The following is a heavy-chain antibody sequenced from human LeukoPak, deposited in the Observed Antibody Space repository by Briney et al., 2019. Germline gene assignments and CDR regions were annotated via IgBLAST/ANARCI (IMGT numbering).Heavy chain of an antibody. CDR1: SGSFSEFY. CDR2: INHSGNT. D-gene: IGHD3-10*01. V-gene: IGHV4-34*01. CDR3: AITRGVNTLDGYPYYIDV. J-gene: IGHJ6*03. Sequence: SETLSLTCAVYSGSFSEFYCIWLPQPPGKALEWIGEINHSGNTKYNSCLKSRVTILLVTSKNQFSLKVRSVTAAGTAVYCCAITRGVNTLDGYPYYIDVWGKGATVTVSS.